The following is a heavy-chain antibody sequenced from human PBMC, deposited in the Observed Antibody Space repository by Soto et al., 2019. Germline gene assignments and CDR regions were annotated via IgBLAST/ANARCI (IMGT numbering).Heavy chain of an antibody. CDR1: GFTFSSYA. J-gene: IGHJ4*02. D-gene: IGHD1-26*01. CDR2: IIGSGGST. Sequence: PGGSLRLSCAASGFTFSSYAMSWVRQAPGKGLEWVSAIIGSGGSTYYADSVKGRFTISRDNSKNTLYLQMNSLGAEDTAVYYCAKDALKWEPLQSPLDYWGQGTLVTVSS. V-gene: IGHV3-23*01. CDR3: AKDALKWEPLQSPLDY.